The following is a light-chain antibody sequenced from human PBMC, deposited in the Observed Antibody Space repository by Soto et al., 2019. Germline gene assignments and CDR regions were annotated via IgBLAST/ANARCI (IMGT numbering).Light chain of an antibody. CDR3: QQYGTSLYT. Sequence: EIVLTQSPGTLSLSPGERATLSCRASQSVSSNYLAWYQQKPGQAPRLLIYDASSRATGIPDRFSGSGSGTDFTLTISRLEPEDFAVYYCQQYGTSLYTFGQGTTLEIK. V-gene: IGKV3-20*01. J-gene: IGKJ2*01. CDR1: QSVSSNY. CDR2: DAS.